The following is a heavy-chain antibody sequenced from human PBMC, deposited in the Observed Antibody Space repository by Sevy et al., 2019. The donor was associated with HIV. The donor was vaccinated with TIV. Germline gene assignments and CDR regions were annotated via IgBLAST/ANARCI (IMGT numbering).Heavy chain of an antibody. CDR2: ISYDESTK. J-gene: IGHJ4*02. V-gene: IGHV3-30*03. D-gene: IGHD4-17*01. CDR3: ARDPRLYGDNVEGFDS. CDR1: GFTLSTHV. Sequence: GGSLRLSCEVSGFTLSTHVMHWVRQAPGKGLDWVAAISYDESTKYYANSVKGRFTISKDNSKNSLFLQMKSLTPEDTVVYYYARDPRLYGDNVEGFDSWGQGTLVTVSS.